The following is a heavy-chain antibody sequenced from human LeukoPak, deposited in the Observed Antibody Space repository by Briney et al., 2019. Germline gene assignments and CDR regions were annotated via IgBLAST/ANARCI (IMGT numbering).Heavy chain of an antibody. CDR1: GFTFSSYP. CDR2: ISGSGGST. CDR3: AKGYYDYVWGSYYFDY. J-gene: IGHJ4*02. Sequence: GGPLRLSCAASGFTFSSYPRSGFGRAPGKGLEGVSPISGSGGSTYYADSVKGRFAISRDNSRDTLYLQMNSLRAEDTAVYYCAKGYYDYVWGSYYFDYWGQGTLVTVSS. D-gene: IGHD3-16*01. V-gene: IGHV3-23*01.